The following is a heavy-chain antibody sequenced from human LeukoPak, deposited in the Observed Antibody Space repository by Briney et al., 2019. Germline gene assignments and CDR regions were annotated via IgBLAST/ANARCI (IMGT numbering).Heavy chain of an antibody. CDR1: GFTFSNYG. D-gene: IGHD5-24*01. Sequence: GGSLRLSCVSSGFTFSNYGMHWVRQAPGKGLEWVALIWHDGSNKNYADSVRGRVTISRDNSKNTLYLQMNSLTAEDTAVYFCAKDGDAYIEYYYYYMDVWVKGTTVTVSS. CDR2: IWHDGSNK. CDR3: AKDGDAYIEYYYYYMDV. J-gene: IGHJ6*03. V-gene: IGHV3-33*06.